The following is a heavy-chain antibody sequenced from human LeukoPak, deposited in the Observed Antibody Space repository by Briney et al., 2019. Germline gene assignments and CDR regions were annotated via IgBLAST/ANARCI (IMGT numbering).Heavy chain of an antibody. CDR3: AREGGPYRPLDY. CDR2: INHGRST. V-gene: IGHV4-34*01. CDR1: GXYLSGYY. Sequence: PSETLSLTCALPGXYLSGYYSTWIRHPPEKGLEWIEEINHGRSTNHNPSLKSRVTISIDTSKAQFSLNLRSVTAADTAVYYCAREGGPYRPLDYSGQGTLVTVAS. J-gene: IGHJ4*02.